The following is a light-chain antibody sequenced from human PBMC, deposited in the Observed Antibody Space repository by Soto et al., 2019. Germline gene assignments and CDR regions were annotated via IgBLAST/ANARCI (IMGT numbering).Light chain of an antibody. CDR3: QQSYSNPRT. J-gene: IGKJ1*01. V-gene: IGKV1-39*01. CDR1: ENIARY. Sequence: DIQMTQSPSSLSASVGDRVTITCRASENIARYSNWYQQRPGKAPELLISAASSLQSGVPSRFSGGGSGTDFTLTISSLQPEDFATYYCQQSYSNPRTFGQGTKVEIK. CDR2: AAS.